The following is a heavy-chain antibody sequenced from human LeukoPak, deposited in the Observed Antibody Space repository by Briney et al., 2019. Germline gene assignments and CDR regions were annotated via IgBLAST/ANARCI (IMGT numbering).Heavy chain of an antibody. CDR2: IYYCWST. D-gene: IGHD3-9*01. Sequence: SETLSLTCTVSGGSISRYYWSWLRQPPGKGLVWIRYIYYCWSTNYYPSLKSRVTISVDTSKNQSSLKLSSVTAADAAVYYCARLCRSRRRDILTGPFGYWGQGTLVTVSS. CDR1: GGSISRYY. J-gene: IGHJ4*02. V-gene: IGHV4-59*08. CDR3: ARLCRSRRRDILTGPFGY.